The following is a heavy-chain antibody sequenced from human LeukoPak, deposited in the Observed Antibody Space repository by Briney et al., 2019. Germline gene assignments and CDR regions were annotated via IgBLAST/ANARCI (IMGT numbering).Heavy chain of an antibody. V-gene: IGHV7-4-1*02. Sequence: GASVKVSCKASGYTFTSYAMNWVRQAPGQGLEWMGWINTNTGNPTYAQGFTGRFVFSLDTSVSTAYLQISSLKAEDTAVYYCARDAGYYDSSGYYLDAFDIWGQGTMVTVSS. D-gene: IGHD3-22*01. CDR2: INTNTGNP. CDR3: ARDAGYYDSSGYYLDAFDI. CDR1: GYTFTSYA. J-gene: IGHJ3*02.